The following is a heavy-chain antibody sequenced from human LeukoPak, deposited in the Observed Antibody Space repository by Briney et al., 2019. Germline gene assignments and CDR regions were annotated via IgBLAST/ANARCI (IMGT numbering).Heavy chain of an antibody. CDR2: INHSGST. Sequence: SETLSLTCAVYGGSFSGYYWSWIRQPPGKGLEWIGEINHSGSTNYNPSLKSRVTISVDTSKNQFSLKLSSVTAADTAVYCCARGLEYSSSHSFDYWGQGTLVTVSS. D-gene: IGHD6-6*01. CDR3: ARGLEYSSSHSFDY. J-gene: IGHJ4*02. V-gene: IGHV4-34*01. CDR1: GGSFSGYY.